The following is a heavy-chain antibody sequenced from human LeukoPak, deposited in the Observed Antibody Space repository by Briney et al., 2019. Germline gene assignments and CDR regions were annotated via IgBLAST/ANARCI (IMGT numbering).Heavy chain of an antibody. J-gene: IGHJ4*02. CDR2: IYYSGST. V-gene: IGHV4-61*10. D-gene: IGHD7-27*01. CDR3: ARRGPEPTGGSFDY. CDR1: GGSISSGSYY. Sequence: SETLSLTCTVSGGSISSGSYYWSWIRQPAGKGLEWIRYIYYSGSTNYNPSLKSRVTISVDTSKNQFSLKLSSVTAADTAVYYCARRGPEPTGGSFDYWGQGTLVTVSS.